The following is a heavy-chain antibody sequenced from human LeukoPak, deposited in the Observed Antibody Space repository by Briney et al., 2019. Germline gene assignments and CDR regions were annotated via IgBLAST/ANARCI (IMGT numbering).Heavy chain of an antibody. D-gene: IGHD5-12*01. CDR1: GGSISSSSYY. CDR3: ARQVYSGYDTFDY. J-gene: IGHJ4*02. Sequence: SETPSLTCTVSGGSISSSSYYWGWIRQPPGKGLEWIGSIYYSGSTYYNPSLKSRVTISVDTSKNQFSLKLSSVTAADTAVYYCARQVYSGYDTFDYWGQGTLVTVSS. CDR2: IYYSGST. V-gene: IGHV4-39*01.